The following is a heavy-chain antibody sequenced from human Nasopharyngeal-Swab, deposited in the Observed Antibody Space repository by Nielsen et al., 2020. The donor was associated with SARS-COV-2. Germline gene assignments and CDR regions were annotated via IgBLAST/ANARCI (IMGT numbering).Heavy chain of an antibody. Sequence: SVKVSCKASGGTFSRYAISWVRQAPGQGLEWMGGIIPIFGTANYAQKFQGRVTITADESTSTAYMELSSLRSEDTAVYYCARVCPDWGGFDYWGQGTLVTVSS. V-gene: IGHV1-69*13. CDR3: ARVCPDWGGFDY. CDR2: IIPIFGTA. CDR1: GGTFSRYA. D-gene: IGHD7-27*01. J-gene: IGHJ4*02.